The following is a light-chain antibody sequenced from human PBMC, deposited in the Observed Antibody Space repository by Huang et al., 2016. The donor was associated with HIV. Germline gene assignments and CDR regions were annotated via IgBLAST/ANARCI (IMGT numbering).Light chain of an antibody. CDR3: MQRKDFPWT. Sequence: IVMTQAPLSLRVIPGESASISCKSDQSLLDGDDGTTFLDWYLQKPGKSPQLRIYTISDRASGVPDRFSGSDSGTNFTLKISRVEPEDTGVYFCMQRKDFPWTFGHGTKVEI. CDR1: QSLLDGDDGTTF. CDR2: TIS. V-gene: IGKV2-40*01. J-gene: IGKJ1*01.